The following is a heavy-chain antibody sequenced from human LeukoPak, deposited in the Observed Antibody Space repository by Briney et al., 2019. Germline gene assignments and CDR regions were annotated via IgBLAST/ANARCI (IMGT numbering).Heavy chain of an antibody. CDR3: ARERQDTIVHSGAFDI. CDR2: IASDGSHT. CDR1: GFTFSTYF. J-gene: IGHJ3*02. Sequence: GRSLRLSCAASGFTFSTYFMHWVRRAPGKGLEWVAVIASDGSHTFYVESVKGRFTISRDNSKNTLYLQMNSLRAEDTAVYFCARERQDTIVHSGAFDIWGQGTIVTVSS. D-gene: IGHD3-10*01. V-gene: IGHV3-30-3*01.